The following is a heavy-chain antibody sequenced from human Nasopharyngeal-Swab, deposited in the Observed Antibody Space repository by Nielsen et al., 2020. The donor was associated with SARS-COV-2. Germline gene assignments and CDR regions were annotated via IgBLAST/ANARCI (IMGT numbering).Heavy chain of an antibody. V-gene: IGHV4-34*01. CDR1: GGSFNGFY. D-gene: IGHD5-24*01. J-gene: IGHJ6*02. CDR3: ARAGRVGDAYTGLDV. CDR2: INHNERT. Sequence: ETLSLTCSVSGGSFNGFYWNWIRQAPGKGLEWIGEINHNERTNYNPSLKSRIAMLVDTSNNQVSLKVSSVSAGDTAVYYCARAGRVGDAYTGLDVWGPGTTVTVSS.